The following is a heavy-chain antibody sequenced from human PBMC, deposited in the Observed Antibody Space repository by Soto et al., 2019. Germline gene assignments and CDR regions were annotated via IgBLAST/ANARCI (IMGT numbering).Heavy chain of an antibody. Sequence: PGPALKISFMGSAYIFTKYCICWVRKMPGKGLECMGLTYRGDSDTGYCPSFQGQVTTSADKTLRTIYLQWSSLKASDSAMYYCARRGIAAVRTAYDYWGRGTLVIVSS. V-gene: IGHV5-51*01. D-gene: IGHD6-13*01. CDR2: TYRGDSDT. CDR3: ARRGIAAVRTAYDY. J-gene: IGHJ4*02. CDR1: AYIFTKYC.